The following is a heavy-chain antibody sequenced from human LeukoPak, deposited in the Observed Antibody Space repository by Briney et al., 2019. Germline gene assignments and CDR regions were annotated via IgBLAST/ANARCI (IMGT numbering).Heavy chain of an antibody. CDR3: ARVKQDSSGFWYFDY. CDR1: GGTFSSYA. CDR2: IIPILGIA. V-gene: IGHV1-69*04. J-gene: IGHJ4*02. Sequence: SVKVSCKASGGTFSSYAISWVRQAPGQGLEWMGRIIPILGIANYAQKFQGRVTITADKSTSTAYMELSSLRSEDTAVYYCARVKQDSSGFWYFDYWGQGTLVTVSS. D-gene: IGHD6-19*01.